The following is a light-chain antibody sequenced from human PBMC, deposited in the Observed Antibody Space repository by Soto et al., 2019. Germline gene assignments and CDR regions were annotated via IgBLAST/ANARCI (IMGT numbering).Light chain of an antibody. CDR2: GAS. CDR3: QQYGDSPKT. V-gene: IGKV3-20*01. CDR1: QSVSSSY. J-gene: IGKJ1*01. Sequence: EIVLTQSPGTLSLSPGERATLSCRASQSVSSSYLAWYQQKPGQAPRLLIYGASSRATGIPDRFSGSGSGTDFPLTISRLEPEDVAGYYCQQYGDSPKTFGQGTKVEIK.